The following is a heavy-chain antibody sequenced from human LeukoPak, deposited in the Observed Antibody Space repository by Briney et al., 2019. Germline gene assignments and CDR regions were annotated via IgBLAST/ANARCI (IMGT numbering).Heavy chain of an antibody. CDR3: VTFYETY. CDR2: INSDGSWT. CDR1: GTYW. Sequence: GGSLRPSCAASGTYWMHWVRQAPGKGLVWVSHINSDGSWTGYADSVKGRFTISKDNAKNTVSLQMNNLRAEDTAVYYCVTFYETYWGRGTLVTVSS. V-gene: IGHV3-74*01. D-gene: IGHD2/OR15-2a*01. J-gene: IGHJ4*02.